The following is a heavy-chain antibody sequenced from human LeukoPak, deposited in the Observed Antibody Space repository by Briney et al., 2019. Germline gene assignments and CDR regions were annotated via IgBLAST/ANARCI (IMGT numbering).Heavy chain of an antibody. CDR3: AGWYSSGRIRYYYYGMDV. CDR2: IIPILGIA. CDR1: GGTFSSYA. D-gene: IGHD6-19*01. J-gene: IGHJ6*02. V-gene: IGHV1-69*04. Sequence: ASVKVSCKASGGTFSSYAISRVRQAPGQGLEWMGRIIPILGIANYAQKFQGRVTITADKSTSTAYMELSSLRSEDTAVYYCAGWYSSGRIRYYYYGMDVWGQGTTVTVSS.